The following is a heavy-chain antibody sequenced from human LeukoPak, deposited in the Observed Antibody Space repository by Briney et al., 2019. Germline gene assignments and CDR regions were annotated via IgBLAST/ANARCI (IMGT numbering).Heavy chain of an antibody. V-gene: IGHV3-7*01. Sequence: GGSLRLSCAASGFTFSSYWMSWVRQAPGKGLEWVANIKQDGSEKYYVDSVKGRFTISRDNAKNSLYLQMNSMRAEDAAVYYCARDQADFWSGYSLDVFDIWGQGTMVTVSS. J-gene: IGHJ3*02. CDR2: IKQDGSEK. CDR3: ARDQADFWSGYSLDVFDI. CDR1: GFTFSSYW. D-gene: IGHD3-3*01.